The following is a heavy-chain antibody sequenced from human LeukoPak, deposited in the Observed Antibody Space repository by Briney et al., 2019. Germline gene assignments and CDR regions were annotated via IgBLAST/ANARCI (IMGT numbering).Heavy chain of an antibody. CDR1: GGSVNGYY. V-gene: IGHV4-34*01. D-gene: IGHD3-3*01. J-gene: IGHJ4*02. CDR3: ARVPLRFLGPFDY. CDR2: INHSGST. Sequence: SETLSLTCSVYGGSVNGYYWSWIRQPPGKGLEWIGEINHSGSTNYNPSLKSRVTMSLDTSKNQFSLRLNSVTAADTAVYYCARVPLRFLGPFDYWGQGTLVTVSS.